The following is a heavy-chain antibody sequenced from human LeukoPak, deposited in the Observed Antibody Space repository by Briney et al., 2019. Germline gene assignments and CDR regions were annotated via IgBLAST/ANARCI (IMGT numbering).Heavy chain of an antibody. CDR1: GFTFSSYA. J-gene: IGHJ4*02. D-gene: IGHD1-26*01. CDR3: AREDSGSYYWSY. V-gene: IGHV3-30-3*01. Sequence: GGSLRLSCAASGFTFSSYAMHWVRQAPGKGLEWVAVISYDGSNKYYADSVKGRFTISRDNSKNTLYLQMNSLRAEDTAVYYCAREDSGSYYWSYWGQGTLVTVSS. CDR2: ISYDGSNK.